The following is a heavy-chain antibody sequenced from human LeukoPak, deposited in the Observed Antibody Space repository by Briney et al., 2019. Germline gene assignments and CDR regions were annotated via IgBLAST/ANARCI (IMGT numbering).Heavy chain of an antibody. CDR1: GFTFAAHA. J-gene: IGHJ5*02. CDR3: ARSTSSGDWFDP. CDR2: ISGGGSST. V-gene: IGHV3-23*01. D-gene: IGHD2-2*01. Sequence: GGSLRLSCVASGFTFAAHALTWVRQAPGKGLEWVSGISGGGSSTYHADSVKGRFTISRDNAKNSLYLQMNSLRAEDTAVYYCARSTSSGDWFDPWGQGTLVTVSS.